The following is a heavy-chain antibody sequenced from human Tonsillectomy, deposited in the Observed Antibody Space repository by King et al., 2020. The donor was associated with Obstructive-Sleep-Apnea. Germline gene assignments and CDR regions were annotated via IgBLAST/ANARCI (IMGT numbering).Heavy chain of an antibody. D-gene: IGHD6-13*01. Sequence: QLVQSGAEVKKPGASVRVSCKASGYTFSSAEIHWVRQAPGQGLEWMGWMNPNSGNTAYVQKFQGRVTMTRDPSISTAYMELRSLRSADTAVYFCARGSSRSFDIWGQGTLVTVSA. J-gene: IGHJ4*02. V-gene: IGHV1-8*01. CDR1: GYTFSSAE. CDR3: ARGSSRSFDI. CDR2: MNPNSGNT.